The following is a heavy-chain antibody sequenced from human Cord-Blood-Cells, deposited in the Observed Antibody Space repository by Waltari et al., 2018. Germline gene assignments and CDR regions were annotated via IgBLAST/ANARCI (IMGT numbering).Heavy chain of an antibody. D-gene: IGHD1-26*01. CDR2: IYYSGST. CDR3: ARDSGNWYFDL. V-gene: IGHV4-61*01. J-gene: IGHJ2*01. CDR1: GGSVSSGSYY. Sequence: QVQLQESGPGLVKPSETLSLTCTVSGGSVSSGSYYWSWIRQPPGKGLEWIGYIYYSGSTNYKPSLKMRVTISVDTSKNQFSRKLSSVTAADTAVYYCARDSGNWYFDLWGRGTLVTVSS.